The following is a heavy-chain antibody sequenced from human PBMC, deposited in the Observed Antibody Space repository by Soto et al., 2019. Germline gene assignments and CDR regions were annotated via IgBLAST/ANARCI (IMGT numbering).Heavy chain of an antibody. CDR2: ISYDGSNK. Sequence: QVQLVESGGGVVQPGRSLRLSCAASGFTFSSYGMHWVRQAPGKGLEWVAVISYDGSNKYYADSVKGRFTISRDNSKNTLYLQMNSLRAEDTAVYYCAKELPPQANYGMDVWGQGTTVTVSS. V-gene: IGHV3-30*18. CDR3: AKELPPQANYGMDV. CDR1: GFTFSSYG. D-gene: IGHD2-15*01. J-gene: IGHJ6*02.